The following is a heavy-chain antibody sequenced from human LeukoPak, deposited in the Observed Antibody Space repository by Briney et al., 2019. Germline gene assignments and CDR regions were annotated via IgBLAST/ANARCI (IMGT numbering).Heavy chain of an antibody. Sequence: ASVKVSCKASGYTFTSYGISWVRQAPGQGLEWMGWISAYNGNTNYAQKLQGRVTMTTDTSTSTAYMELRSLRSDDTAVYYCARGADDYVWGSYRANPEFDYWGQGTLVTVSS. V-gene: IGHV1-18*01. CDR3: ARGADDYVWGSYRANPEFDY. J-gene: IGHJ4*02. D-gene: IGHD3-16*02. CDR1: GYTFTSYG. CDR2: ISAYNGNT.